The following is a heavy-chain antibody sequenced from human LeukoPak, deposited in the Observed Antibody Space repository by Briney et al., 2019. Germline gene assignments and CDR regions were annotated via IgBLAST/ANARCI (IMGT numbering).Heavy chain of an antibody. V-gene: IGHV3-23*01. J-gene: IGHJ4*02. CDR3: ANHRSAFEF. CDR2: ISGSGGST. Sequence: GGSLRLSCAASGFTFSSYAMSWVRQAPGKGLEWVSAISGSGGSTYYADSVKGRFTISRDNYKNTLYLQMNSLRVEDTAVYYCANHRSAFEFWGQGTLVTVSS. CDR1: GFTFSSYA. D-gene: IGHD3-10*01.